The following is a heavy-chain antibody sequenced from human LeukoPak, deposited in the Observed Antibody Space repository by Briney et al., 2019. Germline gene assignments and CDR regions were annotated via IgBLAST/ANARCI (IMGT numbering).Heavy chain of an antibody. J-gene: IGHJ1*01. D-gene: IGHD6-19*01. Sequence: PSETLSLTCAVCGGSFSGYYWSWIRQPPGKGLEWIGEINHSGSTNYNPSLKSRVTISVDTSKNQFSLKLSSVTAADTAVYYCARDRIRPAVAGRGYFQHWGQGTLVTVSS. CDR1: GGSFSGYY. V-gene: IGHV4-34*01. CDR2: INHSGST. CDR3: ARDRIRPAVAGRGYFQH.